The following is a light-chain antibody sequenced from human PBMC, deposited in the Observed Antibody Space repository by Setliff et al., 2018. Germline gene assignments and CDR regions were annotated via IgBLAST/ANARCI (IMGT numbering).Light chain of an antibody. Sequence: QSVLTQPASVSGSPGQSITISCTGTSSDVGGYNYVSWYQQHPGKAPKLMIYDVSKRPSGVSNRFSGSKSGNTASLTISGLQAEDEADYYCSSYAGSNNVVFGTGTKVTVL. CDR3: SSYAGSNNVV. V-gene: IGLV2-14*01. J-gene: IGLJ1*01. CDR1: SSDVGGYNY. CDR2: DVS.